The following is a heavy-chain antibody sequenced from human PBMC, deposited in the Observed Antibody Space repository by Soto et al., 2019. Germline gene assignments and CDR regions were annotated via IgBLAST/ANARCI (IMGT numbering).Heavy chain of an antibody. CDR1: GGFVNSVNNY. Sequence: QVHLQESGPGLVKPSQTLSLTCTVSGGFVNSVNNYWSWIRQPPGKGLEWLGYIFYTGSTYYNPSLRSRITKSLDTSKNRFSLKPTSGTAADPAVYYCARVPFSSFGVADPPVGWFDPWGQGTLVTVSS. V-gene: IGHV4-30-4*01. J-gene: IGHJ5*02. CDR2: IFYTGST. D-gene: IGHD3-3*01. CDR3: ARVPFSSFGVADPPVGWFDP.